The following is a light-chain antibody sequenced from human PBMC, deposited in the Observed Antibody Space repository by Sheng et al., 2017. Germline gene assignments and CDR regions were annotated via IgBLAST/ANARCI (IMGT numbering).Light chain of an antibody. Sequence: EIVLTQSPATLSLSPGERATLSCRASQSVSSYVAWYQQKPGQAPRLLIYDAANRATGIPARFSGSGSGTDFTLTISSLEPEDFVIYYCQQRDTWPWTFGQGTKVEIK. CDR3: QQRDTWPWT. J-gene: IGKJ1*01. CDR1: QSVSSY. V-gene: IGKV3-11*01. CDR2: DAA.